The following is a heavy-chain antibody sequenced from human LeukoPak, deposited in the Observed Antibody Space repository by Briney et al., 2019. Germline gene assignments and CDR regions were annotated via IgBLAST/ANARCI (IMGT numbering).Heavy chain of an antibody. CDR2: INHSGST. D-gene: IGHD3-10*01. CDR3: ARTRYYGSGSYYNGGRGRYFDY. V-gene: IGHV4-34*01. J-gene: IGHJ4*02. Sequence: SETLSLTCAVYGGSFSGYYWSWIRQPPGKGLEWIGEINHSGSTNYNPSLKSRVTISVDTSKNQFSLKLSSVTAADTAVYYCARTRYYGSGSYYNGGRGRYFDYWGQGTLVTVSS. CDR1: GGSFSGYY.